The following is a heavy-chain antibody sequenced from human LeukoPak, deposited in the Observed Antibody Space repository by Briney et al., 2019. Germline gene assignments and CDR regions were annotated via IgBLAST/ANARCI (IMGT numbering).Heavy chain of an antibody. CDR1: GYTFTSYY. CDR2: INPSGGST. Sequence: ASVKVSCKASGYTFTSYYMHWVRQAPGQGLEWMGLINPSGGSTSYAQKFQGRVTMTTDTSTSTAYMELRSLRSDDTAVYYCARGAPYYYDSSGYSPWGQGTLVTVSS. V-gene: IGHV1-46*01. J-gene: IGHJ5*02. D-gene: IGHD3-22*01. CDR3: ARGAPYYYDSSGYSP.